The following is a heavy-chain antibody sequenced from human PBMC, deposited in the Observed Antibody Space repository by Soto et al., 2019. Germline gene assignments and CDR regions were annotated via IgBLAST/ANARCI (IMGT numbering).Heavy chain of an antibody. V-gene: IGHV3-23*01. J-gene: IGHJ4*02. CDR3: AKGLSIAVAGPSDY. D-gene: IGHD6-19*01. CDR1: GFTFSSYA. Sequence: PVGSLRLSCAASGFTFSSYAMSWVRQAPGKGLEWVSAISGSGGSTYYADSVKGRFTISRDNSKNTLYLQMNSLRAEDTAVYYCAKGLSIAVAGPSDYWGQGTLVTVSS. CDR2: ISGSGGST.